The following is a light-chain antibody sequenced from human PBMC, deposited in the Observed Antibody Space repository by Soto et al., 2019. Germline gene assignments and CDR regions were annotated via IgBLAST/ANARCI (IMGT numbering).Light chain of an antibody. V-gene: IGLV2-23*01. CDR3: CSFARGSTLV. Sequence: QSALTQPASVSGSPGQSITISCTGTSSDVGSYNLVSWYQQHPGNAPKLLVFEGSKRPSGVSNRFSGSKSGNTASLTISGLQAEDEADYYCCSFARGSTLVFGGGTKVTVL. CDR2: EGS. J-gene: IGLJ3*02. CDR1: SSDVGSYNL.